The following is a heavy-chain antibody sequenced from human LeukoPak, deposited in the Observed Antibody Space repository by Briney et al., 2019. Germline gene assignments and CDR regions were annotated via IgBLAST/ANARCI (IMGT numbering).Heavy chain of an antibody. J-gene: IGHJ6*02. CDR1: GFTFTSSA. Sequence: GASVKVSCKASGFTFTSSAMQWVRQARGQRLEWIGWIVVGSGNTNYAQKFQERITITRDMSTSTAYMELSSLRSEDTAVYYCAAEVGILTGYYHYGMDVWGQGTTVTVSS. CDR2: IVVGSGNT. CDR3: AAEVGILTGYYHYGMDV. V-gene: IGHV1-58*02. D-gene: IGHD3-9*01.